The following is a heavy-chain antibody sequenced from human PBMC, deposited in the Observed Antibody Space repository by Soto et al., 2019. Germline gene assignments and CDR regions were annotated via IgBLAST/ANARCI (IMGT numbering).Heavy chain of an antibody. V-gene: IGHV3-53*01. CDR1: GFTVSTNY. D-gene: IGHD6-13*01. CDR2: IFPNGNA. Sequence: PAGSLRLSCAASGFTVSTNYMTWVRQAPGRGLEWVSLIFPNGNAYYADSVKGRFTISRDNSKNTLYLQMNSLRAEDTAVYYCAKEQKDSSSWSELNYWGQGTLVNVSS. J-gene: IGHJ4*02. CDR3: AKEQKDSSSWSELNY.